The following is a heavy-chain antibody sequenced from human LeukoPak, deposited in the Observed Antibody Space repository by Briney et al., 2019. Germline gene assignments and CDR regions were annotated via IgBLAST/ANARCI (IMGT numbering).Heavy chain of an antibody. CDR3: ARARRFGELFFDY. D-gene: IGHD3-10*01. Sequence: GGSLRLSCAASGFTFSDHYMDWVRQAPGKGLEWVGRTRNKADSYTTEYAASVKGRFTISRDDPKNSLYLQMNSLKTEDTAVYYCARARRFGELFFDYWGQGTLVTVSS. CDR2: TRNKADSYTT. CDR1: GFTFSDHY. J-gene: IGHJ4*02. V-gene: IGHV3-72*01.